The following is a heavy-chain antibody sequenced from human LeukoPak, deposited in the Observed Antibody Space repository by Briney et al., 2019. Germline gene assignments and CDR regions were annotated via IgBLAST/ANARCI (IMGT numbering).Heavy chain of an antibody. V-gene: IGHV5-51*01. J-gene: IGHJ6*03. Sequence: GESLKISCKGSGYSFTSYWIGWVRQMPGKGLEWMGIIYTGDSDTRYSPSFQGQVTISADKSISTAYLQWSTLKASDTAMYYCARHFSFISAGQKKNYYYCYMDVWGKGTTVTVSS. CDR3: ARHFSFISAGQKKNYYYCYMDV. CDR1: GYSFTSYW. CDR2: IYTGDSDT. D-gene: IGHD2/OR15-2a*01.